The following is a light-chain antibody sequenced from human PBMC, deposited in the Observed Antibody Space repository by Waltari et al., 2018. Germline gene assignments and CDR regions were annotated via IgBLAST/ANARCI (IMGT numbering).Light chain of an antibody. CDR3: QQRKNWPPLT. J-gene: IGKJ4*01. Sequence: ETVLTQSPATLSLSPGERATLSCKASQNVDRYLAWYQQKPGQAPRLLIYDTSNRATGIPVRFSGSGAGTDFTLTISSLEPEDVAVYYCQQRKNWPPLTFGGGTKVEIK. CDR2: DTS. CDR1: QNVDRY. V-gene: IGKV3-11*01.